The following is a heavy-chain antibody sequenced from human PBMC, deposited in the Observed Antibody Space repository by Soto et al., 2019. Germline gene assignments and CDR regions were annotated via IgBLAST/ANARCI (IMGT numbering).Heavy chain of an antibody. Sequence: VQLLESGGGLVQPGGSLRLSCSVSGFTFSTFDMSWVRQAPGKGLEWVSGISTSGGTTYYADSVKGRFTSSRDNSKNTLYLQMTSLRAEDTAVYYCATGTAAPAHWGQGTLVTVSS. V-gene: IGHV3-23*01. J-gene: IGHJ1*01. CDR2: ISTSGGTT. CDR1: GFTFSTFD. D-gene: IGHD6-13*01. CDR3: ATGTAAPAH.